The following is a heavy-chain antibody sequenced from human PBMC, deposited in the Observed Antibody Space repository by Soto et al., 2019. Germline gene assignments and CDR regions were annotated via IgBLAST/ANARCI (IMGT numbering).Heavy chain of an antibody. Sequence: PGGSLRLSCAASGFTFSSYGMHWVRQAPGKGLEWVAVISYDGSNKYYADSVKGRFTISRDNSKNTLYLQMNSLRAEDTAVYYCAKDSLGGFWSPDGAFDIWGQGTMVTVSS. J-gene: IGHJ3*02. CDR3: AKDSLGGFWSPDGAFDI. V-gene: IGHV3-30*18. D-gene: IGHD3-3*01. CDR2: ISYDGSNK. CDR1: GFTFSSYG.